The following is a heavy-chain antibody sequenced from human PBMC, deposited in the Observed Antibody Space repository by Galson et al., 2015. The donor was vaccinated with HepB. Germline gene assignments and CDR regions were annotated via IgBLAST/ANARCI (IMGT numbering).Heavy chain of an antibody. CDR2: IYYSGST. CDR1: GGSISSSSYY. V-gene: IGHV4-39*01. CDR3: ARSITGEAFFDY. D-gene: IGHD1-20*01. Sequence: SETLSLTCTVSGGSISSSSYYWGWIRQPPGKGLEWIGSIYYSGSTYYNPSLKSRVTISVDTSKNQFSLKLSSVTAADTAVYYCARSITGEAFFDYWGQGTLVTVSS. J-gene: IGHJ4*02.